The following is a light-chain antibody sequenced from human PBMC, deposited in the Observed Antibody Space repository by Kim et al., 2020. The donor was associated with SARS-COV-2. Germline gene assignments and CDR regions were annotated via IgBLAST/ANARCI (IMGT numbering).Light chain of an antibody. J-gene: IGKJ5*01. CDR2: AAS. CDR1: QGISSA. V-gene: IGKV1D-13*01. CDR3: QQFNNFIT. Sequence: AIQLTQSPSSLSASVGDRVTITCRASQGISSALAWYQQKPGKAPKLLIYAASSLESGVPSRFSGSGSGTDFTLTISSLQAEDFATYYCQQFNNFITFGQGTRLEIK.